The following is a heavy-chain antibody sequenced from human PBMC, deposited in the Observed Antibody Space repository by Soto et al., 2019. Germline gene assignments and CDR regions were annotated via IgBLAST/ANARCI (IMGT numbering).Heavy chain of an antibody. D-gene: IGHD3-16*02. Sequence: QVQLEESGGGVVQPGGSLRLSCAASGFIFSSYAMHWVRQAPGKGLEWVAVISYDGSETYYADSVKGRFTISRDNSKNTMNLQMNRLRADETAVYYCAKALGELSPESYDYWGQGTLITVS. CDR3: AKALGELSPESYDY. V-gene: IGHV3-30*18. CDR2: ISYDGSET. CDR1: GFIFSSYA. J-gene: IGHJ4*02.